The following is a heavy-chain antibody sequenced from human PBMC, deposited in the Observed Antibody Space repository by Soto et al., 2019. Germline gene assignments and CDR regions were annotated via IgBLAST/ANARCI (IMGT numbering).Heavy chain of an antibody. D-gene: IGHD3-10*01. CDR3: AKDRGPAELRFDY. V-gene: IGHV3-23*01. Sequence: GWSLRLSCAASGFTLSSYAMSWVRQAPGNGMEWVSAISGSGGSTYYADSVKGRFTISRDNSKNTLYLQMNGLRAEDTAVYYCAKDRGPAELRFDYWGQGTLVTVSS. CDR1: GFTLSSYA. J-gene: IGHJ4*02. CDR2: ISGSGGST.